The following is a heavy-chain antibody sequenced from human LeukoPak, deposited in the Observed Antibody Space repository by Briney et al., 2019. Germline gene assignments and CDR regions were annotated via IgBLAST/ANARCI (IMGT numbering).Heavy chain of an antibody. Sequence: GGSLRLSCAASGFTFSSYSMNWVRQAPGKGLEWVSYISSSSTIYYADSVKGRFTISRDNAKNSLYLQMNSLRAEDTAVYYCARFGSYGDYWGQGTLVTVSS. CDR1: GFTFSSYS. D-gene: IGHD1-26*01. CDR3: ARFGSYGDY. CDR2: ISSSSTI. V-gene: IGHV3-48*04. J-gene: IGHJ4*02.